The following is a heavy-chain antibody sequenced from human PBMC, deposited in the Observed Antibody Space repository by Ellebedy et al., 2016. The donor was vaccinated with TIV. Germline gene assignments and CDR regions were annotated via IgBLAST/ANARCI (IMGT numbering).Heavy chain of an antibody. CDR3: ARVYDSIDY. Sequence: GESLKIPCAAPGFTFRSYWISSVRQAPGTGLEWVANIKQDGSEKYYVDSVKGRFTISRDNAKNLLYLQMNSLRAEDTAVYYCARVYDSIDYWGQGTLVTVSS. CDR2: IKQDGSEK. J-gene: IGHJ4*02. CDR1: GFTFRSYW. D-gene: IGHD3-22*01. V-gene: IGHV3-7*01.